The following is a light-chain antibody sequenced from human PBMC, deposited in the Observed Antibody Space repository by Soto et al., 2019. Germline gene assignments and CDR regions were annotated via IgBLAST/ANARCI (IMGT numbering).Light chain of an antibody. J-gene: IGKJ1*01. CDR3: QQYGSSPTT. Sequence: EIVLTKSPGTLSLSPGERATLSCRVSQSVSSNLAWEQQKPGQAPRLLIYVASSKSTGIPDRVSGSGVGTAFTLTISILEPEDFSVYYCQQYGSSPTTFGQWTKVAIK. CDR1: QSVSSN. CDR2: VAS. V-gene: IGKV3-20*01.